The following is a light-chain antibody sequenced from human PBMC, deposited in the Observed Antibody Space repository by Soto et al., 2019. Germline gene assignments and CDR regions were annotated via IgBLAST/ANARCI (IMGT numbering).Light chain of an antibody. CDR1: SSNIGTNA. CDR2: NNN. Sequence: QSALTQPPSASGTPGQRVTISCSGGSSNIGTNAVNWYQQLPGTAPKLLIYNNNQRPSGVPDRFSGSKSGTSASLTISGLQSEDEADYYCAAWDDSLMGYVFGTGTKVTVL. V-gene: IGLV1-44*01. J-gene: IGLJ1*01. CDR3: AAWDDSLMGYV.